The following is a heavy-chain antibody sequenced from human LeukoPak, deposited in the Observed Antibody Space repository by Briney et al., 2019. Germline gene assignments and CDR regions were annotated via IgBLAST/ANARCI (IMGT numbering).Heavy chain of an antibody. Sequence: PGGSLRLSCAASGFTFSSYSMNWVRQAPGKGLEWVSYISSSSTIYYADSVKGRFTISRDNAKNSLYLQMNSLRAEDTAVYYCARDLRTMVLAADGTVYWGQGTLVTVSS. CDR2: ISSSSTI. CDR3: ARDLRTMVLAADGTVY. V-gene: IGHV3-48*01. CDR1: GFTFSSYS. D-gene: IGHD6-13*01. J-gene: IGHJ4*02.